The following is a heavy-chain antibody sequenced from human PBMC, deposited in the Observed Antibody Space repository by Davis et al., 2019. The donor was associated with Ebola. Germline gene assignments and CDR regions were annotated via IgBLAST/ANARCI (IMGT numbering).Heavy chain of an antibody. V-gene: IGHV1-69*13. J-gene: IGHJ6*04. CDR3: ARTYSGSRIIMDV. CDR2: IIPVFGTT. D-gene: IGHD6-13*01. Sequence: SVKVSCKASGYTFTSYGITWVRQAPGQGLEWMGGIIPVFGTTDYAPRFQGRVTITADESTSTAYMELTSLRSDDTAVYYCARTYSGSRIIMDVWGKGTTVTVSS. CDR1: GYTFTSYG.